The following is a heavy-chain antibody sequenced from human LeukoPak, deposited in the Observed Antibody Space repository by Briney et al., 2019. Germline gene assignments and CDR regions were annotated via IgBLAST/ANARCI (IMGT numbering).Heavy chain of an antibody. Sequence: ASVKVSCKASGYTFTGYYMHWVRQAPGQGLEWMGWINPNSGGTNYAQKFQGRVTMTRDTSISTAYMELSSLRSEDTAVYYCASLSNSGSYYDYWGQGTLVTVSS. CDR3: ASLSNSGSYYDY. D-gene: IGHD1-26*01. V-gene: IGHV1-2*02. CDR2: INPNSGGT. J-gene: IGHJ4*02. CDR1: GYTFTGYY.